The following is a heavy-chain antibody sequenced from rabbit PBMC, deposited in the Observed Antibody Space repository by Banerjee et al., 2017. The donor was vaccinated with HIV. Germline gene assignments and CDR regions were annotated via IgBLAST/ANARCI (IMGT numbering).Heavy chain of an antibody. CDR1: GFDFSSYG. CDR2: IDPVFGST. V-gene: IGHV1S47*01. D-gene: IGHD7-1*01. J-gene: IGHJ2*01. CDR3: ARSNDDYTGWGWAGHAFDP. Sequence: QEQLVESGGGLVQPGGSLKLSCKASGFDFSSYGVSWVRQAPGKGLEWIGYIDPVFGSTYYASWVNGRFTISSHNAQNTLYLQLNSLTAADTATYFCARSNDDYTGWGWAGHAFDPWGPGTLVTVS.